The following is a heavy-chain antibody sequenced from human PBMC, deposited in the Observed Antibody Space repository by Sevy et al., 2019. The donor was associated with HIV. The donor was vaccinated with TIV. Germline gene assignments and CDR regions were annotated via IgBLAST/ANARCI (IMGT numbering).Heavy chain of an antibody. CDR1: GFIFGDFA. CDR3: TRGGAYSSGWSYFDY. V-gene: IGHV3-49*03. J-gene: IGHJ4*02. D-gene: IGHD6-19*01. CDR2: IRSKAYGGTT. Sequence: GGSLRLSCTASGFIFGDFAMSWFRHAPGKGLEWVGFIRSKAYGGTTEYAASVRGRFTISRDDSKRIADLQMNSLKTEDTAVYYCTRGGAYSSGWSYFDYWGQGTLVTVSS.